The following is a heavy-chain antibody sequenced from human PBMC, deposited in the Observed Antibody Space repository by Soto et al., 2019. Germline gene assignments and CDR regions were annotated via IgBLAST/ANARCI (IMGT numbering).Heavy chain of an antibody. V-gene: IGHV4-34*01. J-gene: IGHJ4*02. Sequence: SETLSLTCAVYGGSFSGYYWSWIRQPPGKGLEWIGEINHRGSTNYNPSLKSRVTMSVDTSKNQFSLKLSSVTAADTAVYYCARTSRFEYWGQGTLVTVSS. CDR3: ARTSRFEY. CDR2: INHRGST. CDR1: GGSFSGYY.